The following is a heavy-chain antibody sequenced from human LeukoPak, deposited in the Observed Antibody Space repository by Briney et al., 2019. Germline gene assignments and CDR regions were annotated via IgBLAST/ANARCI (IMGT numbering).Heavy chain of an antibody. CDR1: GFTFGDYA. Sequence: PGGSLRLSCTASGFTFGDYAMSWVRQAPGKGLEWVGFIRSKAYGGTTEYAASVKGRFTISRDDSKGIAYLQMNSLKTEDTAVYYCTRVRIVVVVAATPVWDYWGQGTLVTVSS. CDR2: IRSKAYGGTT. CDR3: TRVRIVVVVAATPVWDY. V-gene: IGHV3-49*04. D-gene: IGHD2-15*01. J-gene: IGHJ4*02.